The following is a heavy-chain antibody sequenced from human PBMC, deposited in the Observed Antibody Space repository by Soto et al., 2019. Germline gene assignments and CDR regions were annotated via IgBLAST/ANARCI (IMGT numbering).Heavy chain of an antibody. D-gene: IGHD2-15*01. J-gene: IGHJ5*02. CDR3: ARLVVVSPVANA. Sequence: SETLSLTCTVSGGSINTNNYYWGWVRQPPGKGLEWIGSVFYNGTTYYSPSLKSRVTISLAPSRSQFSLKLESVTAADTAVYFCARLVVVSPVANAWGQGTLVTVSS. CDR1: GGSINTNNYY. V-gene: IGHV4-39*01. CDR2: VFYNGTT.